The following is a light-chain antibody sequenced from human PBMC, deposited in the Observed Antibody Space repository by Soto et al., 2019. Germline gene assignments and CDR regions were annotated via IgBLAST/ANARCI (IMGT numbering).Light chain of an antibody. CDR2: DVS. CDR3: SSYTSSSTLAVV. J-gene: IGLJ2*01. CDR1: SSDVGGYKY. Sequence: QSALTQPASVSGSPGQSITISCTGTSSDVGGYKYVSWYQQHPGKAPKLMIYDVSNRPSGVSNRFSGSKSGNTASLTISGLPAEDEADYYCSSYTSSSTLAVVFGGGTKLTVL. V-gene: IGLV2-14*01.